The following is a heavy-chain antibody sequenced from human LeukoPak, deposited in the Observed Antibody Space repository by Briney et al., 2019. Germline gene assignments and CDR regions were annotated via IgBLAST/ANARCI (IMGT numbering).Heavy chain of an antibody. D-gene: IGHD2-8*01. CDR1: GYSISSGYY. Sequence: SETLSLTCAVSGYSISSGYYWGWSRQPPGKGLEWIGSIYHSGSTYYNPSLKSRVTISVDTSKNQFSLKLSSVTAADTAVYYCARREYCTNGVCYNCLHMEVWGKGTTVTVSS. V-gene: IGHV4-38-2*01. CDR2: IYHSGST. J-gene: IGHJ6*03. CDR3: ARREYCTNGVCYNCLHMEV.